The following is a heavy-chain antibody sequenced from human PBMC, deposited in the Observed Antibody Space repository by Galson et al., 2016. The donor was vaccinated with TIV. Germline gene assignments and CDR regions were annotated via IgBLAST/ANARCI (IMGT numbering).Heavy chain of an antibody. CDR1: GVTFNSYA. CDR3: ARGRNYYESGAYWD. D-gene: IGHD3-22*01. V-gene: IGHV1-69*13. J-gene: IGHJ4*02. Sequence: SVKVSCKASGVTFNSYAISWVRQAPGQGLEWMGGITAIFRVANYAQKFQGRVTITADGSTSTAYMDLSSLRSEDTAVYYCARGRNYYESGAYWDWGQGTLVTVSS. CDR2: ITAIFRVA.